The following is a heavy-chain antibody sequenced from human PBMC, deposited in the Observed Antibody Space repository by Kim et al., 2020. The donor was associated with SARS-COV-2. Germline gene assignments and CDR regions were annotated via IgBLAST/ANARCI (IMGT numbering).Heavy chain of an antibody. V-gene: IGHV4-59*11. D-gene: IGHD6-25*01. CDR1: GGSISSHD. Sequence: SETLSLTCSVSGGSISSHDWSWIRQPPEKGLEWIGHSYNSGNTKYNPSLKSRVTISVDTSKSQFSLHLSSVTAADAAVYDYARGSDYPPPHNAFGIWGPGTLVAVSS. CDR2: SYNSGNT. CDR3: ARGSDYPPPHNAFGI. J-gene: IGHJ3*02.